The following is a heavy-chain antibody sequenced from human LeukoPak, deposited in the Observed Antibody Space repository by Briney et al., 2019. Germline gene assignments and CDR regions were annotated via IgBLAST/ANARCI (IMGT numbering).Heavy chain of an antibody. V-gene: IGHV4-34*01. CDR1: GGSFSGYY. CDR3: ARGKQQLHWFDP. D-gene: IGHD6-13*01. J-gene: IGHJ5*02. Sequence: PSETLSLTCAAYGGSFSGYYWSWIRQPPGKGLEWIGEINHSGSTNYNPSLKSRVTISVDTSKNQFSLKLSSVTAADTAVYYCARGKQQLHWFDPWGQGTLVTVSS. CDR2: INHSGST.